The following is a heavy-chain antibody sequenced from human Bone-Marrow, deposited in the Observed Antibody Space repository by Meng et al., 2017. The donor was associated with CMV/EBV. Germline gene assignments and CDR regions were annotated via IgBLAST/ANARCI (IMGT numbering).Heavy chain of an antibody. D-gene: IGHD2-2*01. V-gene: IGHV1-2*02. CDR3: ARGYCSSTSCYDFDH. J-gene: IGHJ4*02. CDR1: GYTFTGYY. Sequence: ASVKVSCKASGYTFTGYYMHWVRQAPGQGLEWMGWMNPNNGGTNYAQKFQGRVTMTRDTSISTAYMELSRLRSDDTAVYYCARGYCSSTSCYDFDHWGQGALVTVSS. CDR2: MNPNNGGT.